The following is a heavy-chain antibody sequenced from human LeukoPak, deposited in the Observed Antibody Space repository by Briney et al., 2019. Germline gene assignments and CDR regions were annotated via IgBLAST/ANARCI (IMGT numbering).Heavy chain of an antibody. D-gene: IGHD3-3*01. V-gene: IGHV1-46*01. J-gene: IGHJ5*02. CDR3: ARALTYYDFWSGYYSLGWFDP. CDR2: INPSGGST. CDR1: GYTFTSYY. Sequence: ASVKVSCTASGYTFTSYYMHWVRQAPGQGLEWMGIINPSGGSTSYAQKFQGRVTMTRDTSTSTVYMELSSLRSEDTAVYYCARALTYYDFWSGYYSLGWFDPWGQGTLVTVSS.